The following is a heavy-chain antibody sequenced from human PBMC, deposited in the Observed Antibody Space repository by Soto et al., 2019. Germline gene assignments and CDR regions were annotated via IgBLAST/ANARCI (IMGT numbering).Heavy chain of an antibody. J-gene: IGHJ4*02. D-gene: IGHD3-16*01. Sequence: QVHLVESGGGVVQPGRSLRLSCAASGFSFSTYGMHWVRQAPGKGLEWVAFISNDGSNKYYADSVKGRFTISRDNSKNTLYLQMNILRAEDTAVYYCAKGFGNSWAFDYWGQGTLVTVSS. CDR3: AKGFGNSWAFDY. V-gene: IGHV3-30*18. CDR2: ISNDGSNK. CDR1: GFSFSTYG.